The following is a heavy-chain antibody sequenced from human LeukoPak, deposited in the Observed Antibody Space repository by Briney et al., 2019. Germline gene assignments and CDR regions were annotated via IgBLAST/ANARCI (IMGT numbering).Heavy chain of an antibody. CDR3: ATGETGSTLGGY. V-gene: IGHV4-59*01. J-gene: IGHJ4*02. CDR2: IYDSGST. Sequence: SETLSLTCTVSGGPLSAYYWTWIRQPPGKGLEWIGYIYDSGSTYYNPSLKSRVTISVDTSKNQFSLKLTSVTAADTAVYYCATGETGSTLGGYWGQGTLVTVSS. CDR1: GGPLSAYY. D-gene: IGHD1-1*01.